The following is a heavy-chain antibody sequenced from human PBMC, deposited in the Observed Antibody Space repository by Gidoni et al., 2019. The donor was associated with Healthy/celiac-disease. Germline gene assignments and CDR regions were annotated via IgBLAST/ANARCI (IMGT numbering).Heavy chain of an antibody. CDR2: ISGSGGST. J-gene: IGHJ3*02. V-gene: IGHV3-23*01. CDR3: AKRRYSSSWYLDEAFDI. Sequence: EVQLLESGGGLVQPGGSLRLSCAASGFTFSSYAMRWVRQAPGKGLEWVSAISGSGGSTYYADSVKGRFTISRDNSKNTLYLQMNSLRAEDTAVYYCAKRRYSSSWYLDEAFDIWGQGTMVTVSS. D-gene: IGHD6-13*01. CDR1: GFTFSSYA.